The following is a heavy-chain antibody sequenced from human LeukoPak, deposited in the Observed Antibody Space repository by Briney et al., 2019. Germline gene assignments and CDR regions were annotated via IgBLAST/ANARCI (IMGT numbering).Heavy chain of an antibody. Sequence: SETLSLTCIVSGYSISSGYYWGWIRQPPGKGLEWIGSITHSGIPYYSPSLGSRVTISLDASKNQFSLKLTSVTAADTAVYYCARMGQWELLRSRPYYYYYMDVWGRGTTVTVSS. CDR2: ITHSGIP. V-gene: IGHV4-38-2*02. D-gene: IGHD1-26*01. CDR3: ARMGQWELLRSRPYYYYYMDV. J-gene: IGHJ6*03. CDR1: GYSISSGYY.